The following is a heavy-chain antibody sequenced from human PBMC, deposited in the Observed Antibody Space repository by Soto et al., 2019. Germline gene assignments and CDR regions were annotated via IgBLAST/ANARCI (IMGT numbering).Heavy chain of an antibody. CDR3: ATASLGELSFAPLDY. CDR2: FDPEDGET. V-gene: IGHV1-24*01. Sequence: GASVKVSCKVSGYTLTELSMHWVRQAPGKGLEWMGGFDPEDGETIYAQKFQGRVTMTEDTSTDTAYMELSSLRSEDTAVYYCATASLGELSFAPLDYWGQGTLVTVSS. D-gene: IGHD3-16*02. CDR1: GYTLTELS. J-gene: IGHJ4*02.